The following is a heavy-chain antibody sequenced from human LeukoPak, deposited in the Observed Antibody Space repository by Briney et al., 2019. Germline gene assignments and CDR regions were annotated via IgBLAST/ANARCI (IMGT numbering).Heavy chain of an antibody. CDR3: ARDAGIAVAGYNWFDP. D-gene: IGHD6-19*01. J-gene: IGHJ5*02. CDR1: GGSISSSSYY. V-gene: IGHV4-39*07. CDR2: IYYSGST. Sequence: SETLSLTCTVSGGSISSSSYYWGWIRQPPGKGLEWIGSIYYSGSTYYNPSLKSRVTISVDTSKNQFSLKLSSVTAADTAVYYCARDAGIAVAGYNWFDPWGQGTLVTVSS.